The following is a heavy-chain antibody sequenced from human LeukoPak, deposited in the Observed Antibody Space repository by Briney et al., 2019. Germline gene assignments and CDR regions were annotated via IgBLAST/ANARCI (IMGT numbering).Heavy chain of an antibody. CDR1: GFTFSSYW. Sequence: GGSLRLSCAASGFTFSSYWMSWVRQAPGKGLEWVANIKQDVSEKYYVDSVKGRFTISRDNAKNSLYLQMNSLRAEDTAVYYCARALGYCTNGVCYRPYYFDYWGQGTLVTVSS. D-gene: IGHD2-8*01. V-gene: IGHV3-7*01. CDR2: IKQDVSEK. CDR3: ARALGYCTNGVCYRPYYFDY. J-gene: IGHJ4*02.